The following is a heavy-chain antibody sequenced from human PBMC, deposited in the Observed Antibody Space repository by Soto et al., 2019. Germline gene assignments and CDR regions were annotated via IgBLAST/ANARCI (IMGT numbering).Heavy chain of an antibody. D-gene: IGHD5-12*01. V-gene: IGHV1-69*13. CDR2: IIPIFGTA. CDR1: GGTFSSYA. Sequence: ASVKVSCKASGGTFSSYAISWVRQAPGQGLEWMGGIIPIFGTANYAQKFQGRVTITADESTSTAYMELSSLRSEDTAVYYCARARRDGYNFPFFDYWGQGTLVTVSS. J-gene: IGHJ4*02. CDR3: ARARRDGYNFPFFDY.